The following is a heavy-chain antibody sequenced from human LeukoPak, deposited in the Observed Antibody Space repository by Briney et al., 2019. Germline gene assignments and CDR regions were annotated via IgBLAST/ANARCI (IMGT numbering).Heavy chain of an antibody. D-gene: IGHD1-14*01. J-gene: IGHJ3*01. CDR2: ISYTGGEI. CDR1: GGSLNSYY. CDR3: ARQPGGTAAFDV. V-gene: IGHV4-59*08. Sequence: PSETLSLTCTVSGGSLNSYYWSWIRQPPGKRLEWIGYISYTGGEINYNPSLKSRLTLSVDTSKHQFSLMLTSVTAADTATYYCARQPGGTAAFDVWAQGTMVTVSS.